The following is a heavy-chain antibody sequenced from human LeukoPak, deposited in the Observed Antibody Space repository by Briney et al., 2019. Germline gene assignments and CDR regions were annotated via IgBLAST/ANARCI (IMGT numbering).Heavy chain of an antibody. CDR1: GFTFSSYW. CDR2: IKQDGSEK. J-gene: IGHJ4*02. V-gene: IGHV3-7*01. Sequence: PGGSLRLSCAASGFTFSSYWMSWVRQAPGKGLEWVANIKQDGSEKYYVDSVKGRFTISRDNAKNSLYLQMSSLRVEDTAVYYCARPSRSSGSYFDFWGQGTLVTVSS. CDR3: ARPSRSSGSYFDF. D-gene: IGHD6-6*01.